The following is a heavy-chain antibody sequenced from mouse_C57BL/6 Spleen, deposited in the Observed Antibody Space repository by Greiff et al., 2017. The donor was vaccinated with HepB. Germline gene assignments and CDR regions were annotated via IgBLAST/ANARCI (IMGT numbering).Heavy chain of an antibody. CDR2: INPSSGYT. V-gene: IGHV1-7*01. CDR3: ARGADGDGYYIAY. J-gene: IGHJ3*01. CDR1: GYTFTSYW. Sequence: VQLQQSGAELAKPGASVKLSCKASGYTFTSYWMHWVKQRPGQGLEWIGYINPSSGYTKYNQKFKDKATLTADKSSSTAYMQLSSLTYEDSAVYYCARGADGDGYYIAYWGQGTLVTVSA. D-gene: IGHD2-3*01.